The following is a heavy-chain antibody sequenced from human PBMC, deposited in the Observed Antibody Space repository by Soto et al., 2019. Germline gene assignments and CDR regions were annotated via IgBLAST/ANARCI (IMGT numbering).Heavy chain of an antibody. D-gene: IGHD6-13*01. CDR2: IYYSGST. CDR1: GGSISXYY. V-gene: IGHV4-59*01. Sequence: SETLSLTXTVSGGSISXYYWSWIRQPPGKGLEWIVYIYYSGSTNYNPSLKIRVTISVDTPKNQFSLKLSSVTAAGTAVYYGARDGYSSSWYPGWFDAAAQGTLVPVSS. J-gene: IGHJ5*02. CDR3: ARDGYSSSWYPGWFDA.